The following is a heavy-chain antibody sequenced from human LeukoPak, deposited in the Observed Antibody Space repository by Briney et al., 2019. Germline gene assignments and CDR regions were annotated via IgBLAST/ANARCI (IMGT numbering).Heavy chain of an antibody. CDR2: ISSSSSYI. D-gene: IGHD4-17*01. CDR3: ARGDYHRPFDY. J-gene: IGHJ4*02. Sequence: GSLGLSCAASGFNFSSYSMNWVRQAPGKGLGWVSSISSSSSYIYYADSVKGRFTISRDNAKNSLYLQMNSLRAEDTAVYYCARGDYHRPFDYWGQGTLVTVSS. CDR1: GFNFSSYS. V-gene: IGHV3-21*01.